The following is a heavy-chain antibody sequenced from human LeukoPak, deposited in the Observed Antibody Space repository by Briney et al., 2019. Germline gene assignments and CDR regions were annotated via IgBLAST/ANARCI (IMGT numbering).Heavy chain of an antibody. Sequence: GGSLRLSCAASGFTFSSYSMNWVRQAPGKGLEWVSSISISGGSTYYADSVRGRFTISRDNSKNTLYLQMNSLRAEDTAIYYCAKDLVTGSLDYWGQGTLVTVSS. V-gene: IGHV3-23*01. CDR3: AKDLVTGSLDY. CDR1: GFTFSSYS. D-gene: IGHD3-10*01. J-gene: IGHJ4*02. CDR2: ISISGGST.